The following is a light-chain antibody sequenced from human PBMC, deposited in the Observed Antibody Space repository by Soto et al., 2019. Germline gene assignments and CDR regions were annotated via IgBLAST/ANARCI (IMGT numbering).Light chain of an antibody. CDR2: EVS. CDR1: SSDVGGYNY. J-gene: IGLJ1*01. V-gene: IGLV2-14*01. Sequence: QSVLTQPASVSGSPGQSITIYCTGTSSDVGGYNYVSWYQQHPGKAPKLMIYEVSNRPSGVSNRFSGSKSGNTASLTISGLQAEDEADYYCSSYTSSSTDVFGTGTKVTVL. CDR3: SSYTSSSTDV.